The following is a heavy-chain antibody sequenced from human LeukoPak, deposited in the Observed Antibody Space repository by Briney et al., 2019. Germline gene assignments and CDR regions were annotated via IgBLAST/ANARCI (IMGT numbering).Heavy chain of an antibody. D-gene: IGHD6-19*01. Sequence: SSETLSLTCTVSGGSITSYWSWIRQPPGKGLEWIGYIYYSGSTNYNPSLKSRVTMSIDTSKNQFSLKLSSVTAADTAVYYCAGYTSGWYAAYFDYWGQGILVTVSS. CDR3: AGYTSGWYAAYFDY. J-gene: IGHJ4*02. CDR1: GGSITSY. V-gene: IGHV4-59*01. CDR2: IYYSGST.